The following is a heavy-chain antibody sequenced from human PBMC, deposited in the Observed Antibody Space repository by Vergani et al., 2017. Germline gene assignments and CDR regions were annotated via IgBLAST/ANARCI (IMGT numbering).Heavy chain of an antibody. CDR2: ISGSGGST. CDR1: GFTFSSYA. Sequence: EVQLLESGGGLVQPGGSLRLSCAASGFTFSSYAMSWVRQAPGKGLEWVSAISGSGGSTYYADSVKGRFTISRDNSKNTLYLQMNSLRAEDTAVYYCAKDNGSGSYWDYYYGMDVWGQGTTVTVSS. V-gene: IGHV3-23*01. D-gene: IGHD3-10*01. CDR3: AKDNGSGSYWDYYYGMDV. J-gene: IGHJ6*02.